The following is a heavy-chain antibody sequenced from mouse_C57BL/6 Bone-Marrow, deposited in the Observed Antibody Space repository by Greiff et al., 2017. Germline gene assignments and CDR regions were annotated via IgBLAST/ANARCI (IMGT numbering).Heavy chain of an antibody. CDR3: ASRGYNGSIFYWYFDV. D-gene: IGHD1-1*01. CDR2: ISSGGSYT. Sequence: VQLQQSGGDLVKPGGSLKLSCAASGFTFSSYGMSWVRPTPDKRLEWVATISSGGSYTYYPNRVKGRFNISRDNAKNTLYLQMSSLKSEETAMYYWASRGYNGSIFYWYFDVWGTGTTVTVSS. CDR1: GFTFSSYG. V-gene: IGHV5-6*01. J-gene: IGHJ1*03.